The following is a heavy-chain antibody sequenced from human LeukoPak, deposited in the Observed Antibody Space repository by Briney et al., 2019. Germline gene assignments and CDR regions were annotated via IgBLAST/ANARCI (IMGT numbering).Heavy chain of an antibody. CDR3: ATPAGIAVAGSLWYYYGMDV. CDR2: IYSGGST. Sequence: GGSLRLSCAASGFTVSSNYMSWVRQAPGKGLEWVSVIYSGGSTYYADSVKGRFTISRDNSKNTLYLQMNSLRAEDTAVYYCATPAGIAVAGSLWYYYGMDVWGQGTTVTVSS. J-gene: IGHJ6*02. D-gene: IGHD6-19*01. V-gene: IGHV3-53*01. CDR1: GFTVSSNY.